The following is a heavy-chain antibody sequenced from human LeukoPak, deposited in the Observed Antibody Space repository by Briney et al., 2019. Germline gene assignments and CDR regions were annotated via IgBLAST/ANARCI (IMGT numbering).Heavy chain of an antibody. CDR2: ISAYNGNT. CDR3: ARLALPFVVVPAARLGLDY. J-gene: IGHJ4*02. D-gene: IGHD2-2*01. Sequence: ASVKVSCRASGYTFTSYGISWVRQAPGQGLEWMGWISAYNGNTNYAQKLQGRVTMTTDTSTSTAYLELRSLRSDDTAVYYCARLALPFVVVPAARLGLDYWGQGPVVTVSS. CDR1: GYTFTSYG. V-gene: IGHV1-18*01.